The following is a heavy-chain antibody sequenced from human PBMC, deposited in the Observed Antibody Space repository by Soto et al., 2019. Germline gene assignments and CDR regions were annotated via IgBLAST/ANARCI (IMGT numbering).Heavy chain of an antibody. CDR1: GGSISRGDYY. CDR3: ARARESTYSRPFDQYGTDV. CDR2: SSSSGSD. Sequence: PSATLSFTCTVSGGSISRGDYYWSWVRQSPEKGLEGIGYSSSSGSDPYNTSLNRRLTISTDTSKDQLYLKVYSVTAAAPGIYYCARARESTYSRPFDQYGTDVSGQANTVTVS. J-gene: IGHJ6*02. V-gene: IGHV4-30-4*01. D-gene: IGHD2-21*01.